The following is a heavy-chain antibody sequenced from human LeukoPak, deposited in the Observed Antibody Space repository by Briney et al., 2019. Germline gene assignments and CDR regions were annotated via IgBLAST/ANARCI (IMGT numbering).Heavy chain of an antibody. Sequence: GESLKISCKGSGYSFTSYWIGWVRQMPGKGLEWMGIFYPGDSDTRYSPSFQGQVTISADKSISTAYLQWSSLKASDTAMYYCATLSRITIFGVVPYYFDYWGQGTLVTVSS. CDR2: FYPGDSDT. J-gene: IGHJ4*02. V-gene: IGHV5-51*01. D-gene: IGHD3-3*01. CDR1: GYSFTSYW. CDR3: ATLSRITIFGVVPYYFDY.